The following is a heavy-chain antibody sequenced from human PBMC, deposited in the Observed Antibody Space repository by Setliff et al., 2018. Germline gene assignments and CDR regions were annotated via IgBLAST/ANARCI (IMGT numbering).Heavy chain of an antibody. Sequence: KASETLSLTCNVSGASVSSHYWDWIRQPPGKGLEWIGFIYYSGSTTYNVSLKSRVSISVDTSKNQLSLTPSSVTAADTAVYYCVREGYSEYFQDWGRGTLVTVSS. CDR3: VREGYSEYFQD. V-gene: IGHV4-59*02. J-gene: IGHJ1*01. CDR2: IYYSGST. D-gene: IGHD1-1*01. CDR1: GASVSSHY.